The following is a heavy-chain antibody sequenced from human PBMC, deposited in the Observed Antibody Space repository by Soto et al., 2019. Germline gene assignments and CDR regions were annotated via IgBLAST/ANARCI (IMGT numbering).Heavy chain of an antibody. V-gene: IGHV3-11*01. CDR2: ISGNGRII. CDR1: GFIFSDYY. CDR3: ARDFDADARTEVDD. Sequence: QVQLVESGGGLVKPGGSLRLSCATSGFIFSDYYMHWIRQAPGKGLEWISYISGNGRIIQYADSAKGRFTISRDNAQNSLYLQMNSLRAEDTALYFCARDFDADARTEVDDWGQGNLVTVSS. J-gene: IGHJ4*02.